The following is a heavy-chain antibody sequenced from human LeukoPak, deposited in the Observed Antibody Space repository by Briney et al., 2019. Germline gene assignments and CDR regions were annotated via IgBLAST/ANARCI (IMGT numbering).Heavy chain of an antibody. D-gene: IGHD3-22*01. CDR3: ARKRYDDPYFFDY. CDR2: IYYSGTT. V-gene: IGHV4-30-4*01. Sequence: SQTLSLTCTVSGGSISSGDYYWSWIRQPPGKGLEWIGYIYYSGTTYYNPSLKSRVTISVDTSKYQFSLKLNSVTAADTAVYYCARKRYDDPYFFDYWGQGTLVTVSS. J-gene: IGHJ4*02. CDR1: GGSISSGDYY.